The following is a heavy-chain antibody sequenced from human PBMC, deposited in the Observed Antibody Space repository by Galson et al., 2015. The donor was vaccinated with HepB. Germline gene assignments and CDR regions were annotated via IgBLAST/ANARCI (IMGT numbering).Heavy chain of an antibody. D-gene: IGHD2-8*02. J-gene: IGHJ4*02. CDR3: AKGMAGSCTRVLCYSFDY. CDR1: GFTFSTYA. V-gene: IGHV3-23*01. CDR2: ISGSDDGT. Sequence: SLRLSCAASGFTFSTYAMSWVRQTPGKGLEWVAAISGSDDGTYHAASVRGRFTISRDDSKNTLYLQMNRLRAEDPATYYCAKGMAGSCTRVLCYSFDYWGQGSLGTVSS.